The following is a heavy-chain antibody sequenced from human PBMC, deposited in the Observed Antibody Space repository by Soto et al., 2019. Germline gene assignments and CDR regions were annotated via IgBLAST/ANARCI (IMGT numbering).Heavy chain of an antibody. J-gene: IGHJ4*02. Sequence: GSGKGSRQASGYTLTRYCINWVPQAPGQGLEWMGWISAYNGNTNYAQKLQGRVTMTTDTSTSTAYMELRSLRSDDTAVYYCARDIRAYYFDYWGQGTLVTVSS. CDR3: ARDIRAYYFDY. CDR2: ISAYNGNT. CDR1: GYTLTRYC. V-gene: IGHV1-18*01.